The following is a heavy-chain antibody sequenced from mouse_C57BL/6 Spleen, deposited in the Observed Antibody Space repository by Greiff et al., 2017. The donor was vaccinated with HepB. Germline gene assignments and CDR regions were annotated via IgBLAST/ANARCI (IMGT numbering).Heavy chain of an antibody. CDR1: GFTFSDYG. CDR2: ISSGSSTI. D-gene: IGHD1-1*01. CDR3: ARPRTTVVAMDY. V-gene: IGHV5-17*01. Sequence: EVQRVESGGGLVKPGGSLKLSCAASGFTFSDYGMHWVRQAPEKGLEWVAYISSGSSTIYYADTVKGRFTIARDNAKNTLFLQMTSLRSEDTAMYYCARPRTTVVAMDYWGQGTSVTVSS. J-gene: IGHJ4*01.